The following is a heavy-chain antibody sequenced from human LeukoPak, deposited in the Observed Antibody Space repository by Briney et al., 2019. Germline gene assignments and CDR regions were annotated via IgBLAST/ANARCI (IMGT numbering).Heavy chain of an antibody. J-gene: IGHJ2*01. CDR1: GGSISSSSYY. Sequence: SETLSLTCTVSGGSISSSSYYWGWIRQPPGKGLEWIGSIYYSGSTYYNPSLKSRVTISVDTSKNQFSLKLSSVTAADTAVYYCARPGGGPNMSPWYFDLWGRGTLVTVSS. CDR3: ARPGGGPNMSPWYFDL. D-gene: IGHD1-26*01. V-gene: IGHV4-39*01. CDR2: IYYSGST.